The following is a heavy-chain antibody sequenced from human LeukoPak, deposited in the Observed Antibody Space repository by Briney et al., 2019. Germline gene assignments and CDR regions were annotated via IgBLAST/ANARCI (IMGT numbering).Heavy chain of an antibody. CDR3: ATGGYDSSGLYFDY. CDR2: FDPEDGET. CDR1: GYTLTELS. J-gene: IGHJ4*02. Sequence: ASVKVSCKVSGYTLTELSVHWVRQAPGKGLEWMGSFDPEDGETIYAQKFQGRVTMTEDTSTDTAYMELSSLRSEDAAVYYCATGGYDSSGLYFDYWGQGTLVTVSS. V-gene: IGHV1-24*01. D-gene: IGHD3-22*01.